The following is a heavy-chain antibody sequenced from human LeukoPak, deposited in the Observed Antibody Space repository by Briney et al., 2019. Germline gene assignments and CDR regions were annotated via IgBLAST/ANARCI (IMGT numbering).Heavy chain of an antibody. CDR2: IIPILGIA. V-gene: IGHV1-69*04. J-gene: IGHJ6*02. D-gene: IGHD3-10*01. Sequence: ASVKVSCKASGGTFSSYAISWVRQAPGQGLEWMGRIIPILGIANYAQKFQGRVTITADKSTSTAYMELSSLRSEDTAVYYCASYYYGSGSYEGRRYYYGMDVWGQGTTVTVSS. CDR1: GGTFSSYA. CDR3: ASYYYGSGSYEGRRYYYGMDV.